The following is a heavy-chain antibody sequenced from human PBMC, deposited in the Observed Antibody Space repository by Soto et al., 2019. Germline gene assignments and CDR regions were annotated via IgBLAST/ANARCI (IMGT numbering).Heavy chain of an antibody. J-gene: IGHJ6*02. D-gene: IGHD2-2*01. CDR3: AKERFVYDFGIVPAATLIGMAV. V-gene: IGHV3-23*01. CDR2: ISGGGTST. Sequence: LXLSFVASCFTFDIYAMNWISQAPGNGLEWVSVISGGGTSTYYADSVKGRFTVSRDNSKNTMYLQMNRLSAEDTGVYYCAKERFVYDFGIVPAATLIGMAVWGQGTTVTVSS. CDR1: CFTFDIYA.